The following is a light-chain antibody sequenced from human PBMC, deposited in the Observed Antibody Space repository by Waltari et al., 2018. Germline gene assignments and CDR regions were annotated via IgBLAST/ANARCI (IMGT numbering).Light chain of an antibody. CDR1: QGISSY. J-gene: IGKJ3*01. CDR2: AAS. Sequence: AIRITQSPSSLSASTGDRVTITCRASQGISSYLAWYQQKPGKAPKLLIYAASTLQSGVPSRFSGSGSGTDFTLTISCLQSEDFATYYCQQYYSYPNTFGPGTKVDIK. V-gene: IGKV1-8*01. CDR3: QQYYSYPNT.